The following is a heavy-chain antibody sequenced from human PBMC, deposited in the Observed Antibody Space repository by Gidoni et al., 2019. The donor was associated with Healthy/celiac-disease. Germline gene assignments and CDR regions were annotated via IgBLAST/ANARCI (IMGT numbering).Heavy chain of an antibody. D-gene: IGHD3-22*01. CDR1: GFTFSSYE. CDR3: ARDGADYYDRSGYLRPDAFDI. V-gene: IGHV3-48*03. J-gene: IGHJ3*02. Sequence: EVQLVESGGGLVQPGGSLRLSCAASGFTFSSYEMNWVRQAPGKGLEWVSDIRSSGSTIYYADSVKGRFTISRDNAKNSLYLQMNSLRAEDTAVYYCARDGADYYDRSGYLRPDAFDIWGQGTMVTVSS. CDR2: IRSSGSTI.